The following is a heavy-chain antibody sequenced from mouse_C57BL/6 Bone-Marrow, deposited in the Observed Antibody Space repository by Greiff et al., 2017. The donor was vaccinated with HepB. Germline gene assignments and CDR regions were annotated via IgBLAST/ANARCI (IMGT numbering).Heavy chain of an antibody. J-gene: IGHJ3*01. V-gene: IGHV1-69*01. Sequence: VKLQESGAELVMPGASVKLSCKASGYTFTSYWMHWVKQRPGQGLEWIGEIDPSDSYTNYNQKFKGKSTLTVDKSSSTAYMQLSSLTSEDSAVYYCARGFAYWGQGTLVTVSA. CDR3: ARGFAY. CDR2: IDPSDSYT. CDR1: GYTFTSYW.